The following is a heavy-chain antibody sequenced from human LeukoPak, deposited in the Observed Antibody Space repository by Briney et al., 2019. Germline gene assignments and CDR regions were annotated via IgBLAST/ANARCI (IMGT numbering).Heavy chain of an antibody. CDR1: GFAFRSYT. D-gene: IGHD2-15*01. CDR2: ISSNGGST. Sequence: GGSLRLSCAASGFAFRSYTMHWVRQAPGKGLEYVSAISSNGGSTYYANSVKGRFTVSRDNSKNTLFLQMGSLKPEDMAAYYCARDDCSGVGCWRYFDNWGQGTLVTVSS. CDR3: ARDDCSGVGCWRYFDN. V-gene: IGHV3-64*01. J-gene: IGHJ4*02.